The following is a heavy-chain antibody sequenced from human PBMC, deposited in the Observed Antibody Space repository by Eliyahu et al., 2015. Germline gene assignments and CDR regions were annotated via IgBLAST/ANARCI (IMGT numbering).Heavy chain of an antibody. J-gene: IGHJ4*02. Sequence: QVQLVQSGAXVKKPGASVKVSCKVSGYTLTXLSMHWVRQAPGKGLEWMGGFDPEDGETIYAQKFQGRVTMTEDTSTDTAYMELSSLRSEDTAVYYCATSPGSGWYSGGPSVIWGQGTLVTVSS. CDR2: FDPEDGET. D-gene: IGHD6-19*01. CDR3: ATSPGSGWYSGGPSVI. CDR1: GYTLTXLS. V-gene: IGHV1-24*01.